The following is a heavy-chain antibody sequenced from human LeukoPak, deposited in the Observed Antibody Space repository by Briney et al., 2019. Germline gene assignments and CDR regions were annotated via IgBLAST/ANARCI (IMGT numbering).Heavy chain of an antibody. CDR3: ARNVHYYDSSGYYPTGPYYFDY. V-gene: IGHV1-18*04. D-gene: IGHD3-22*01. J-gene: IGHJ4*02. Sequence: ASVKVSCKASGYTFTGYYMHWVRQAPGQGLEWMGWISAYNGNTNYAQKLQGRVTMTTDTSTSTAYMELRSLRSDDTAVYYCARNVHYYDSSGYYPTGPYYFDYWGQGTLVTVSS. CDR1: GYTFTGYY. CDR2: ISAYNGNT.